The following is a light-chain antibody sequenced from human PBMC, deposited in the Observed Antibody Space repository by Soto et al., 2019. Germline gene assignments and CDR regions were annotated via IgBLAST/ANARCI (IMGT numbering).Light chain of an antibody. CDR2: DVT. V-gene: IGLV2-11*01. Sequence: QSVLAQSRSVSGSPGQSVTISCTGTSSDVGGYNFVSWYQQYPGKAPKLIIYDVTKRPSGVPDRFSGSKSGTSASLAISGLRSGDEADYYCATWDDSLNDYVFATGTKVTVL. J-gene: IGLJ1*01. CDR1: SSDVGGYNF. CDR3: ATWDDSLNDYV.